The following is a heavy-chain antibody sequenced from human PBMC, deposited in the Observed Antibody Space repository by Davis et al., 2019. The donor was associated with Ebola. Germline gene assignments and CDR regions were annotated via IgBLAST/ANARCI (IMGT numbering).Heavy chain of an antibody. CDR3: ARGGGAPDY. J-gene: IGHJ4*02. V-gene: IGHV4-61*01. Sequence: PSETLSLTCTVSGGSVSSGSYYWSWIRQPPGKGLEWIGYIYYSGSTNYNPSLKSRVTISVDTSKNQFSLKLSSVTAADTAVYYCARGGGAPDYWGQGTLVTVSS. CDR2: IYYSGST. CDR1: GGSVSSGSYY. D-gene: IGHD1-26*01.